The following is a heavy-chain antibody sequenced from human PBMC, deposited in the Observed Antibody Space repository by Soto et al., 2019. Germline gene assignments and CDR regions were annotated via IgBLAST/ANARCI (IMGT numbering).Heavy chain of an antibody. CDR3: ARDRGSSSRLNYYYYYGMDV. J-gene: IGHJ6*02. CDR2: IYTSGST. CDR1: GGSISSYY. V-gene: IGHV4-4*07. Sequence: KTSETLSLTCTVSGGSISSYYWSWIRQPAGKGLEWIGRIYTSGSTNYNPSLKSRVTMSVDTSKNQFSLKLSSVTAADTAVYYCARDRGSSSRLNYYYYYGMDVWGQGTTVTVSS. D-gene: IGHD6-6*01.